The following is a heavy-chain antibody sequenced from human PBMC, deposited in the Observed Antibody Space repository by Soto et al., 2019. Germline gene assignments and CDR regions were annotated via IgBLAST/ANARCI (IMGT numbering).Heavy chain of an antibody. D-gene: IGHD3-3*01. CDR3: AKGPTVFGAVISFDYYYGMYV. CDR1: GFTFSTSA. Sequence: GGSLRLSCTASGFTFSTSAMSWVRQAPGRGLEWVSGISGSGAGTYYADSVKGRFTISRDNSENTLYLQMSGLRAEDAAVYYCAKGPTVFGAVISFDYYYGMYVWGQGTPVTVSS. J-gene: IGHJ6*02. CDR2: ISGSGAGT. V-gene: IGHV3-23*01.